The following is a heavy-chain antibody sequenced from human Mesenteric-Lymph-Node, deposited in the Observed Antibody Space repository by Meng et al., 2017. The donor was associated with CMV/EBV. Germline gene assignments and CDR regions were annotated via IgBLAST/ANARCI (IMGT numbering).Heavy chain of an antibody. J-gene: IGHJ5*02. CDR1: GFTFSDYY. CDR2: ISSSGSTI. Sequence: GGSLRLSCAASGFTFSDYYMSWIRQAPGKGLEWVSYISSSGSTIYYADSVKGRFTISRDNAKNSLYLQMNSLRAEDMAVYYCARDIVEDSGTLDAWGQGTLVTVSS. D-gene: IGHD1-26*01. V-gene: IGHV3-11*01. CDR3: ARDIVEDSGTLDA.